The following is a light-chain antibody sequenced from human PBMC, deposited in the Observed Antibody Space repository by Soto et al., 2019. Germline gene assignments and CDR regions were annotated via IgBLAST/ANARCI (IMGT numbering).Light chain of an antibody. CDR1: TSNIGAAYD. V-gene: IGLV1-40*01. CDR2: GNT. J-gene: IGLJ3*02. CDR3: QSYDSSLSGSV. Sequence: QAVVTQPPSVSGAPGQTVTISCTGSTSNIGAAYDVHWYQHLPGTAPKLLIYGNTTRPSGVPDRFSGSKSGTSASLAITGLQAEDEADYYCQSYDSSLSGSVFGGGTKLTVL.